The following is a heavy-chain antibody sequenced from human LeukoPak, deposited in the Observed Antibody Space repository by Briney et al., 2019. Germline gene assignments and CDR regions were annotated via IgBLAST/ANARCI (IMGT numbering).Heavy chain of an antibody. CDR1: GFTFSSYA. V-gene: IGHV3-30-3*01. CDR3: ARIDYYYYYMDV. Sequence: GGSLRLSCAASGFTFSSYAMHWARQAPGKGLEWVAVISYDGSNKYYADSVKGRFTISRDNSKNTLYLQMNSLRAEDTAVYYCARIDYYYYYMDVWGKGTTVTVSS. J-gene: IGHJ6*03. CDR2: ISYDGSNK.